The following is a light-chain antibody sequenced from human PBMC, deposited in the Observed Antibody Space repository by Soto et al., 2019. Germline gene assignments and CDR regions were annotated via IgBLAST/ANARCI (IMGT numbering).Light chain of an antibody. Sequence: EIVLTQSPGTLSLSPGERATLSCRASQSVSSSYLTWYQQKPGQAPMLLIYGASNRAAGIPDRFSGSGSGTDFTLSISRLEPEDFAVYYCPHYGTSPHRVTFGPGTKVDIK. CDR3: PHYGTSPHRVT. V-gene: IGKV3-20*01. CDR1: QSVSSSY. J-gene: IGKJ3*01. CDR2: GAS.